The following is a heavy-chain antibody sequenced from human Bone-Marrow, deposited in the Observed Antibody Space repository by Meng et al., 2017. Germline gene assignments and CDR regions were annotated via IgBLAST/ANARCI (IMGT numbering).Heavy chain of an antibody. CDR1: GFSLSTSGVG. V-gene: IGHV2-5*02. Sequence: SGPTLVKPTQTLTLTCTFSGFSLSTSGVGVGWIRQPPGKALEWLALIYWDDDKRYSPSLKSRLTITKDTSKNPVVLTMTNMDPVDTATYYCARILRGAGYSYGYLGAFDIWGQGTMVTVSS. CDR2: IYWDDDK. CDR3: ARILRGAGYSYGYLGAFDI. D-gene: IGHD5-18*01. J-gene: IGHJ3*02.